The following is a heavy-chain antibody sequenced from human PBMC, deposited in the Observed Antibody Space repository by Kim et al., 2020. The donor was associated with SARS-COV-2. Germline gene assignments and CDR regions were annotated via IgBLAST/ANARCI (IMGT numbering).Heavy chain of an antibody. V-gene: IGHV1-3*04. CDR2: IDTGNGNT. CDR3: ARDKGGSTWYWDF. Sequence: ASVKVSCKASGYTLTNHGMHWARQAPGQGLEWMGWIDTGNGNTEYSEKSQGRVTITRDTSASTVYMDLSSLRSEDTAMYYCARDKGGSTWYWDFWGQGTL. CDR1: GYTLTNHG. D-gene: IGHD2-15*01. J-gene: IGHJ4*02.